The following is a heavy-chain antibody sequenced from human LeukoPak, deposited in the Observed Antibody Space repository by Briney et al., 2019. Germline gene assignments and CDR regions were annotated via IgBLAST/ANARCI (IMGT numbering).Heavy chain of an antibody. Sequence: SGTLSLTCAVSGGSISSSNWWSWVRQPPVKGLEWIGEIYHSGSTNYNPSLKSRVTISVDTSKNQFSLKLSSVTAADTAVYYCARDRDTAMVPGAFDIWGQGTMVTVSS. V-gene: IGHV4-4*02. CDR2: IYHSGST. J-gene: IGHJ3*02. D-gene: IGHD5-18*01. CDR3: ARDRDTAMVPGAFDI. CDR1: GGSISSSNW.